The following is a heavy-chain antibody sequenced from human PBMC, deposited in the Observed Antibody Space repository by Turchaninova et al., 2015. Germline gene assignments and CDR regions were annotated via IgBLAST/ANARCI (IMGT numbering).Heavy chain of an antibody. D-gene: IGHD3-10*01. CDR1: GFTFDDFA. Sequence: GESGGDLVQPGRSLRLSCAASGFTFDDFAIHWVRQAPGKGLEWVSGISCNSNNIFYADSVRGRFTISRDNAKNSLYLQISSLRTEDTSLYYCARKSIPRGSGTSIYWNFDLWGRGTLVTVFS. CDR2: ISCNSNNI. J-gene: IGHJ2*01. CDR3: ARKSIPRGSGTSIYWNFDL. V-gene: IGHV3-9*01.